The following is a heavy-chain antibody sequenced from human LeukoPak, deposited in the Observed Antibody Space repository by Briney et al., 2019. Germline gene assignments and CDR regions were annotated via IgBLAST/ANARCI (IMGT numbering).Heavy chain of an antibody. CDR1: GFTFSTHA. CDR2: VTSGGST. Sequence: GGSLRLSCAASGFTFSTHAMSWVRQAPGKGLEWVSAVTSGGSTYNADSVKGRFTISRDDSKNMLYLQMNSLRAEDTAVYYCAKGQTYYDTLTGYPRYYYYGMDVWGQGTTVTVAS. CDR3: AKGQTYYDTLTGYPRYYYYGMDV. J-gene: IGHJ6*02. V-gene: IGHV3-23*01. D-gene: IGHD3-9*01.